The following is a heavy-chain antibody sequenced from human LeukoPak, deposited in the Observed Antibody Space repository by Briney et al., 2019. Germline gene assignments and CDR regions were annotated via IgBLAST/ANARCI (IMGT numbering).Heavy chain of an antibody. CDR1: GYTFTSYG. CDR2: ISAYNGNT. D-gene: IGHD6-13*01. V-gene: IGHV1-18*01. CDR3: ARVLAAAGTRDFDY. J-gene: IGHJ4*02. Sequence: GASVKVSCKASGYTFTSYGISWVRQAPGQGLEWMGWISAYNGNTNYAQKLQGRATMTTDTSTSTAYMELRSLRSDDTAVYYCARVLAAAGTRDFDYWGQGTLVTVSS.